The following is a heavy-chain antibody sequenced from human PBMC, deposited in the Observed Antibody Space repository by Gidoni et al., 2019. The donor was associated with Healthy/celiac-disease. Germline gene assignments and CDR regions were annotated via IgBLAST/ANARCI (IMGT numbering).Heavy chain of an antibody. CDR3: ARDLDFQGYCSSTSCSNWFDP. Sequence: QVQLVQSGAEVKKPGASVKVSCKASGYTFTGYYMHWVRQAPGQGLEWMGWINPNSGGTNYAQKFQGRVTMTRDTSISTAYMELSRLRSDDTAVYYCARDLDFQGYCSSTSCSNWFDPWGQGTLVTVSS. J-gene: IGHJ5*02. CDR2: INPNSGGT. V-gene: IGHV1-2*02. CDR1: GYTFTGYY. D-gene: IGHD2-2*01.